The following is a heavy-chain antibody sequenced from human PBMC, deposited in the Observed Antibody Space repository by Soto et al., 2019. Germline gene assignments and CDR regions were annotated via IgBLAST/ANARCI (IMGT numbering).Heavy chain of an antibody. CDR1: GFTFSSYA. Sequence: GGSLRLSCAASGFTFSSYAMSWVRQAPGKGLEWVSAISGSGGSTYYADSVKGRFTISRDNSKNTLYLQMNSLRAEDTAVYYYAKGYCSGGSCYFLDYWGQGTLVTVSS. CDR3: AKGYCSGGSCYFLDY. J-gene: IGHJ4*02. D-gene: IGHD2-15*01. CDR2: ISGSGGST. V-gene: IGHV3-23*01.